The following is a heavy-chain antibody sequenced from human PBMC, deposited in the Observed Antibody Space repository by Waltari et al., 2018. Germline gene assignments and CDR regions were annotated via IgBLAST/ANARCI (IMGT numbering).Heavy chain of an antibody. Sequence: EVQVVESGGGLIQPGGSLSLSCAASGFAVRDNHLSWVRQAPGKGLEWVAVIYSGVSAYYADAVKGRFTISRDSSENTFYLQMSSLRVEDTAVYYCARGPPISAKWELCWFDYWGQGTLVTVSS. J-gene: IGHJ4*02. V-gene: IGHV3-53*01. D-gene: IGHD3-16*01. CDR2: IYSGVSA. CDR3: ARGPPISAKWELCWFDY. CDR1: GFAVRDNH.